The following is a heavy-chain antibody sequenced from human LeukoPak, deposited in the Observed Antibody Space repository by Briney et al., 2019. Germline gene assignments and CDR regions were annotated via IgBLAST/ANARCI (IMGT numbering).Heavy chain of an antibody. V-gene: IGHV3-15*01. CDR3: TTVTSGSGTYHKYYFDY. CDR2: IKSKTDGGTT. Sequence: GGSLRLSCAASGFTFNNAWMCWVRQAPGKGLEWVGRIKSKTDGGTTDYAAPVKGRFTISRDDSKNTLNLQMNSLKTEDTAVYYCTTVTSGSGTYHKYYFDYWGQGTLVTVSS. D-gene: IGHD3-10*01. J-gene: IGHJ4*02. CDR1: GFTFNNAW.